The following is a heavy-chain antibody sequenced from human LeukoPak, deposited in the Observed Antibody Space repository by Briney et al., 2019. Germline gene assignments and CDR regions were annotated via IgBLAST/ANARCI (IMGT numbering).Heavy chain of an antibody. CDR3: ARARLDYYDSSGYYLS. Sequence: SVKVSCKASGGTFSSYTISWVRQAPGQGLEWMGRIIPIFGTANYAQKFQGRVTITTDESTSTAYMELSSLRSEDTAVYYCARARLDYYDSSGYYLSWGQGTLVTVSS. CDR1: GGTFSSYT. CDR2: IIPIFGTA. J-gene: IGHJ4*02. V-gene: IGHV1-69*05. D-gene: IGHD3-22*01.